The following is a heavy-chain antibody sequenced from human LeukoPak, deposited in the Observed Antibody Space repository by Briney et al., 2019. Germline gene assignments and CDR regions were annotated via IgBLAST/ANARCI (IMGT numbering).Heavy chain of an antibody. D-gene: IGHD6-25*01. J-gene: IGHJ4*02. V-gene: IGHV1-46*01. CDR2: INPRGGST. Sequence: ASVKVSCKASGDSFTSYYMHWVRQAPGQGLEWMGIINPRGGSTDYAQKFQGRVTMTSDTSTSTIYMELNSLRSDDTAVYFCARVGITAATADYWGQGTLVTVSS. CDR3: ARVGITAATADY. CDR1: GDSFTSYY.